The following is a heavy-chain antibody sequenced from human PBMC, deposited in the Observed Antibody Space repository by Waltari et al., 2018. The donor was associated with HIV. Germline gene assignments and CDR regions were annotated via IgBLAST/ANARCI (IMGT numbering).Heavy chain of an antibody. V-gene: IGHV1-8*01. J-gene: IGHJ5*02. CDR1: GYTFTSYD. CDR2: MNPNSGNT. Sequence: QVQLVQSGAEVKKPGASVKVSCQASGYTFTSYDINWVRQATGQGLEWMGWMNPNSGNTGYAQKFQGRVTMTRNTSISTAYMELSSLRSEDTAVYYCARVPFYYYDSSGYDWFDPWGQGTLVTVSS. D-gene: IGHD3-22*01. CDR3: ARVPFYYYDSSGYDWFDP.